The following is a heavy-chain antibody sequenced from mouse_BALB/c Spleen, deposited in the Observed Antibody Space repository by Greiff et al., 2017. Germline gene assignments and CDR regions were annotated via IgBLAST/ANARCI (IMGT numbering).Heavy chain of an antibody. J-gene: IGHJ4*01. D-gene: IGHD2-4*01. CDR1: GFTFSDYY. CDR2: ISDGGSYT. CDR3: ARRDYDDAMDY. Sequence: DVMLVESGGGLVKPGGSLKLSCAASGFTFSDYYMYWVRQTPEKRLEWVATISDGGSYTYYPDSVKGRFTISRDNAKNNLYLQMSSLKSEDTAMYYCARRDYDDAMDYWGQGTSVTVSS. V-gene: IGHV5-4*02.